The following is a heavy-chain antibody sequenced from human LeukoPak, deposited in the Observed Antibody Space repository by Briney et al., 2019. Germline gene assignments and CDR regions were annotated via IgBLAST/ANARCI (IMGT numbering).Heavy chain of an antibody. Sequence: PGGSLRLSCAASGFTFSDAWMSWVRQAPGKGLEWVGRIKSKTNGGPTDYATPVKGRFTISRDDSKNTLYLQMSSLKTEDTAVYYCTTDYAAIPDSGIYLRLGYWGQGSLVTVSS. CDR1: GFTFSDAW. V-gene: IGHV3-15*01. D-gene: IGHD1-26*01. J-gene: IGHJ4*02. CDR2: IKSKTNGGPT. CDR3: TTDYAAIPDSGIYLRLGY.